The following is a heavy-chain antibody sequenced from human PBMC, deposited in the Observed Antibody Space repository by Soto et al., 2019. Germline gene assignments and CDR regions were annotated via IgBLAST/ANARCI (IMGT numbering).Heavy chain of an antibody. D-gene: IGHD2-2*01. V-gene: IGHV1-69*01. CDR3: ARSQGSSTSLEIYYYYYYGMDV. J-gene: IGHJ6*02. Sequence: QVQLVQSGAEVKKPGSSVKVSCKASGGTFSSYAISWVRQAPGQGLEWMGGIIPISETTNYAQKFQGRVTITADESKSTAYMELSSLRSDDTAVYYCARSQGSSTSLEIYYYYYYGMDVWGQGTTVTVS. CDR1: GGTFSSYA. CDR2: IIPISETT.